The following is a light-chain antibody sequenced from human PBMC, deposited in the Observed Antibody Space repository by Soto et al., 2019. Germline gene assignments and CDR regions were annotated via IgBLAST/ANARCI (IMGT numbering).Light chain of an antibody. V-gene: IGKV3-11*01. CDR2: DAS. CDR1: QSVSSY. J-gene: IGKJ3*01. CDR3: QQRSNWPLGT. Sequence: EIVLTQSPATLSLSPGERATLSCRASQSVSSYLAWYQQKPGQAPRLLIYDASNRATGIPARFSGSGSGTDFTPAISSLEPEDFSVYYCQQRSNWPLGTFGPGTKVDIK.